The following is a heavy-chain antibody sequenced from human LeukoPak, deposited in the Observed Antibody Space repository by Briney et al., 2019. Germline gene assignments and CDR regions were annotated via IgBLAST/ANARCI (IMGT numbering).Heavy chain of an antibody. J-gene: IGHJ4*02. Sequence: ASVKVSCKASGYTFTSYGITWVRQAPGQGLEWMGWISTYNGNTNYAQNLQGRVSMTTDTSTSTAYMELRSLRSDDTAVYYCARGRGATSRYWGQGTLVTVSS. D-gene: IGHD1-26*01. CDR3: ARGRGATSRY. V-gene: IGHV1-18*01. CDR2: ISTYNGNT. CDR1: GYTFTSYG.